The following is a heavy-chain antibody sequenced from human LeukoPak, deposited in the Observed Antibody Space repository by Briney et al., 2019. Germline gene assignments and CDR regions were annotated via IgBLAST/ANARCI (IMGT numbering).Heavy chain of an antibody. CDR2: ISGSGGST. J-gene: IGHJ4*02. D-gene: IGHD6-6*01. CDR1: GFTFSSYA. Sequence: GGSLRLSCAASGFTFSSYAMSWVRQTPGKGLEWVSAISGSGGSTYYADSVKGRFTISRDNSKNTLYLQMNSLRAEGTAVYYCAKEGHFSSSSADFDYWGQGTLVTVSS. CDR3: AKEGHFSSSSADFDY. V-gene: IGHV3-23*01.